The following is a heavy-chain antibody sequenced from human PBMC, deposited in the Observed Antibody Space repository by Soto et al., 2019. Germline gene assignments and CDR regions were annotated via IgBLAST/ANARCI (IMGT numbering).Heavy chain of an antibody. CDR2: MQPSSGRT. J-gene: IGHJ4*02. D-gene: IGHD1-26*01. CDR1: GYSFTGLD. CDR3: ARGVTAGVDY. Sequence: SVKVSCRASGYSFTGLDISWVRQTTGQGLEWMGWMQPSSGRTGYAQKFQGRVTMTRDTSINTAYMELSSLTSDDTAFYYCARGVTAGVDYWGQATLVTVSS. V-gene: IGHV1-8*01.